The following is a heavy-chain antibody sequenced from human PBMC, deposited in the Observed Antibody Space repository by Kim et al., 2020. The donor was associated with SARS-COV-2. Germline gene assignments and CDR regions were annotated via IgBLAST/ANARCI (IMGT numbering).Heavy chain of an antibody. CDR3: ALVRGVRFGPEAITHYGMDV. D-gene: IGHD3-10*01. Sequence: GGSLRLSCAASGFTFSSYAMSWVRQAPGKGLEWVSAISGSGGSTYYADSVKGRFTISRDNSKSTLYLQMNSLRAEDTAVYYCALVRGVRFGPEAITHYGMDVWGQGTTVTVSS. CDR1: GFTFSSYA. J-gene: IGHJ6*02. V-gene: IGHV3-23*01. CDR2: ISGSGGST.